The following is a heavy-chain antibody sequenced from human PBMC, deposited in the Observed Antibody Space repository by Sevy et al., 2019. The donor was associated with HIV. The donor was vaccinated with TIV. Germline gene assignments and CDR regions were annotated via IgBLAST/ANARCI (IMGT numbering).Heavy chain of an antibody. Sequence: ASVKVSCKVSGYTLTQLSMHWVRQAPGKGLEWMGGSEPEDGETLHSQNFQGRVTLTEDTSTDTAYMELSSLRSEDTAVYYCASSRDYYDNSGPNFDYWGQGTLVTVSS. CDR3: ASSRDYYDNSGPNFDY. D-gene: IGHD3-22*01. J-gene: IGHJ4*02. V-gene: IGHV1-24*01. CDR2: SEPEDGET. CDR1: GYTLTQLS.